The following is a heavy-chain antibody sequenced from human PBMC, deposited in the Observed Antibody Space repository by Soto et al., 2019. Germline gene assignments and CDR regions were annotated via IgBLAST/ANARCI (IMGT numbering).Heavy chain of an antibody. J-gene: IGHJ5*02. CDR1: GYTFTSYG. V-gene: IGHV1-18*01. CDR2: ISAYNGNT. CDR3: ARTYDSSGYSPYNWFDP. D-gene: IGHD3-22*01. Sequence: VKVSCKASGYTFTSYGISWVRQAPGQGLEWMGWISAYNGNTNYAQKLQGRVTMTTDTSTSTAYMELRSLRSDDTAVYYCARTYDSSGYSPYNWFDPWGQGTLVTVSS.